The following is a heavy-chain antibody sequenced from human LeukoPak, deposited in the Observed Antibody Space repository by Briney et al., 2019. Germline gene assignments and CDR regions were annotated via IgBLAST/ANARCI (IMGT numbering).Heavy chain of an antibody. D-gene: IGHD4-17*01. J-gene: IGHJ4*02. CDR1: GFTCGGYG. CDR3: AKDHYGDYDGVPTFDY. V-gene: IGHV3-23*01. CDR2: ISYSGRST. Sequence: GGCRTLACGASGFTCGGYGMSWLRQAPGQGLEWVSTISYSGRSTYYEDSVKGRFTISRDNSKNTLYLQMNSLRAEDTAVYYCAKDHYGDYDGVPTFDYWGQGTLVTVSS.